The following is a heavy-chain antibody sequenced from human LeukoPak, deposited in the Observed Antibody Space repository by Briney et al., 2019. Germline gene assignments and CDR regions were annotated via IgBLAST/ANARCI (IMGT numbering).Heavy chain of an antibody. V-gene: IGHV4-59*01. D-gene: IGHD1-26*01. CDR1: GGSISSYY. CDR3: ARDNVGALSHDAFDI. Sequence: PSETLSLTCTVSGGSISSYYWSWIRQPPGKGLEWIGYIYYSGSTNYNPSLKSRVTISVDTSKNQFSLKLSSVTAADTAVYYCARDNVGALSHDAFDIWGQGTMVTVSS. J-gene: IGHJ3*02. CDR2: IYYSGST.